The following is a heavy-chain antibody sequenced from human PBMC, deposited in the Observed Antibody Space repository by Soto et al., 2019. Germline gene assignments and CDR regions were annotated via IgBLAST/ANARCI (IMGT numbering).Heavy chain of an antibody. J-gene: IGHJ4*02. V-gene: IGHV3-33*01. CDR2: IWYDGSNK. D-gene: IGHD6-6*01. Sequence: PGGSLRLSCAASGFTFSSYGMHWVRQAPGKGLEWVAVIWYDGSNKYYADSVKGRFTISRDNSKNTLYLQMNSLRAEDTAVYYCARELDSSSSRGENGPFDYWGQGTLVTVSS. CDR1: GFTFSSYG. CDR3: ARELDSSSSRGENGPFDY.